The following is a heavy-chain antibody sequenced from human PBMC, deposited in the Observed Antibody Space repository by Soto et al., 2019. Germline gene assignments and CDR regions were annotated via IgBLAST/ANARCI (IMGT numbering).Heavy chain of an antibody. CDR1: GFTFSNYW. D-gene: IGHD7-27*01. CDR3: SAGLGDY. J-gene: IGHJ4*02. CDR2: INGDGALT. V-gene: IGHV3-74*01. Sequence: EVHLVQSGGGLVQPGGSLRLSCAASGFTFSNYWMHWARQDPGKVLMWVARINGDGALTTYADFVKGRFNISRDNARKTLLLQMSSLRVDDTAVYYCSAGLGDYWGQGNLVSVSS.